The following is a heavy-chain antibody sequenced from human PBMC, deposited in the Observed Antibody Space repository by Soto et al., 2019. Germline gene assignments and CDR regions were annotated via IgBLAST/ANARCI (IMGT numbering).Heavy chain of an antibody. CDR1: GFPFSNYA. CDR3: ARAPSRVPYGMDV. D-gene: IGHD6-13*01. J-gene: IGHJ6*02. Sequence: GGSLRLSCAASGFPFSNYAMSWVRQAPGKGLQWVSSISGSVDSTYYADSVQGRFIISRDYSKNTLFLQMNSLRAEDTAVYYCARAPSRVPYGMDVWGQGTTVTVSS. V-gene: IGHV3-23*01. CDR2: ISGSVDST.